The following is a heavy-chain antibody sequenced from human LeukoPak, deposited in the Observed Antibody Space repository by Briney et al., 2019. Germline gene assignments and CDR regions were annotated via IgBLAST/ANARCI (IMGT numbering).Heavy chain of an antibody. Sequence: SETLSLTCTVSGGSISSYYWSWIRQPPGKGLEWIGRIYTSGNTNYNPSLNSRVTISVDTSKNQCSLKLTSVTAADTAVYYCARHYGSGMDYFDPWGQGTLVTVSS. J-gene: IGHJ5*02. CDR1: GGSISSYY. CDR3: ARHYGSGMDYFDP. CDR2: IYTSGNT. V-gene: IGHV4-59*08. D-gene: IGHD3-10*01.